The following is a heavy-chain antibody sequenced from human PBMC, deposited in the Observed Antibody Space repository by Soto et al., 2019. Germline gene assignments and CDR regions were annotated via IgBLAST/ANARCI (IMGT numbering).Heavy chain of an antibody. D-gene: IGHD3-10*01. CDR1: GGSFSGYY. Sequence: PSETLSLTCAVYGGSFSGYYWSWIRQPPGKGLEWIGEINHSGSTNYNPSLKSRVTISVDTSKNQFSLKLSSVTAADTAVYYCARGAHYYYGSGSYWYLPPHYSMDVWGKGPTITFSS. V-gene: IGHV4-34*01. CDR3: ARGAHYYYGSGSYWYLPPHYSMDV. J-gene: IGHJ6*03. CDR2: INHSGST.